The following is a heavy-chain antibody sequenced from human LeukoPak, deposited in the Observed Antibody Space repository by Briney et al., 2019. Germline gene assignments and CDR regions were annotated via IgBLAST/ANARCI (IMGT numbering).Heavy chain of an antibody. J-gene: IGHJ3*02. V-gene: IGHV5-51*01. CDR2: IFPGDSDT. Sequence: GESLKISCKGSGYSFTSYWIGWVRQIPGKGLEWMGIIFPGDSDTRYSPSFQGQVTISADKSISTAYLQWSSLKASDTAMYYCARLEDTAMVTGAFDIWGQGTMVTVSS. CDR1: GYSFTSYW. CDR3: ARLEDTAMVTGAFDI. D-gene: IGHD5-18*01.